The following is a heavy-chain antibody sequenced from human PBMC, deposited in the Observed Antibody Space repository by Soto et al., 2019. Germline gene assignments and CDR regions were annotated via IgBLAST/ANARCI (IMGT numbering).Heavy chain of an antibody. Sequence: GGSLRLSCAASGFSFGSYALSWVRQAPGKGLEWVSTISGSDGKTFYADAVKGRSSISRDTSQNTLYLQMNSLRADDTAIYYCARWSYLDYWGQGTRVTSPQ. CDR2: ISGSDGKT. CDR3: ARWSYLDY. V-gene: IGHV3-23*01. CDR1: GFSFGSYA. J-gene: IGHJ4*02. D-gene: IGHD3-3*01.